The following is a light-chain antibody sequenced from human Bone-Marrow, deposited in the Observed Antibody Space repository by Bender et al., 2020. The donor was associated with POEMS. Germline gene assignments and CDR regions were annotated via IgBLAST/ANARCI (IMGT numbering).Light chain of an antibody. CDR2: TNN. Sequence: QSVLTQPPSVSGTPGQRVTISCSGSGSNIGGYPVNWYQQLPGTAPRLLIYTNNERPSGVPDRFSGSKSGTSASLAITGFQSDDEAIYFCDACDASLNGWVFGGGTKLTVL. J-gene: IGLJ3*02. CDR3: DACDASLNGWV. CDR1: GSNIGGYP. V-gene: IGLV1-44*01.